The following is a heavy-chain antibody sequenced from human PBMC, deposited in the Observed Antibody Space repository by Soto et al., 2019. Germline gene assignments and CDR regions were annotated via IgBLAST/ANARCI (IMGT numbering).Heavy chain of an antibody. CDR2: IIPILGIA. CDR3: ARVGGYNYLGSLTY. CDR1: GGTFSSYT. V-gene: IGHV1-69*02. J-gene: IGHJ4*02. Sequence: QVQLVQSGAEVKKPGSSVKVSCKASGGTFSSYTISWVRQAPGQGLEWMGRIIPILGIANYAQKFQGRVTITADKSTRTACMELSSLRSEDTAVYYCARVGGYNYLGSLTYWGQGTLVTVSS. D-gene: IGHD5-12*01.